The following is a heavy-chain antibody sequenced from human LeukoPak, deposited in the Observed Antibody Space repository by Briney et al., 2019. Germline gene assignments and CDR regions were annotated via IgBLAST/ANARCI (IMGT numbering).Heavy chain of an antibody. CDR3: AKGQLVRGEFDY. D-gene: IGHD6-6*01. CDR1: GFTFSSYA. V-gene: IGHV3-23*01. J-gene: IGHJ4*02. Sequence: GGSLRLSRAASGFTFSSYAMSWVRQAPGKGLEWVSAISGSGGSTYYADSVKGRFTISRDNSKNTLYLQMNSLRAEDTAVYYCAKGQLVRGEFDYWGQGTLVTVSS. CDR2: ISGSGGST.